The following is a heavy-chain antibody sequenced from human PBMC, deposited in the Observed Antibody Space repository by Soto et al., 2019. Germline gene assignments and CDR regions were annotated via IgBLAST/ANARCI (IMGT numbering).Heavy chain of an antibody. D-gene: IGHD6-13*01. CDR2: ILSDEINK. V-gene: IGHV3-30-3*01. Sequence: QVQLVEYGGGVVPPWRSLRLSCAASGFTFSNYAMHWVRQAPGKGLEWVAAILSDEINKYSADSVKGRFTISRDNSKNTLYLQMNSLRPEDTAVYYCAIIATSGGGDAFDIWGKGTMVTVSS. J-gene: IGHJ3*02. CDR1: GFTFSNYA. CDR3: AIIATSGGGDAFDI.